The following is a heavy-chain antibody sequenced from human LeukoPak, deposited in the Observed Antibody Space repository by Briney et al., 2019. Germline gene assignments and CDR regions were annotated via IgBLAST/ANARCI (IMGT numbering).Heavy chain of an antibody. Sequence: GGSLRLSCAASGFTFSSYEMNWVRQAPGKGLEWVSYISSSGSTIYYADSVKGRFTISRDNAKNSLYLQMNSLRAEDTAVYYCARPGSHLNDYWGQGTLVTVSS. D-gene: IGHD1-26*01. V-gene: IGHV3-48*03. CDR1: GFTFSSYE. J-gene: IGHJ4*02. CDR3: ARPGSHLNDY. CDR2: ISSSGSTI.